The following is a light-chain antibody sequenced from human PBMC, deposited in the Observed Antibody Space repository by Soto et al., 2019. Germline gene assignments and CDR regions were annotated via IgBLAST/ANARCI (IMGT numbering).Light chain of an antibody. J-gene: IGKJ4*01. CDR1: QSVLYSSNNKNY. CDR2: WAS. V-gene: IGKV4-1*01. CDR3: QQYYSTPLT. Sequence: DIVMTQSPDSLAVSLGERAIINCKSSQSVLYSSNNKNYLAWYQQKPGQPPKLLIYWASTRESGVPDRFSGSGSGTDFTLTISSLQAEDVAVYYCQQYYSTPLTFGGGNKVEIK.